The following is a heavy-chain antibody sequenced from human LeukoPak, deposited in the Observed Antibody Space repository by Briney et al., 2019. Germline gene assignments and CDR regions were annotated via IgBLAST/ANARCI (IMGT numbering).Heavy chain of an antibody. CDR3: AKGGVQWLALYFDY. Sequence: PGGSLRLSCAASGFTFSSYGMHWVRQAPGKGLEWVAFIRYDGSNKYYADSVKGRFTISRDNSKNTVYLQMNSPRAEDTAVYYCAKGGVQWLALYFDYWGQGTLVTVSS. D-gene: IGHD6-19*01. V-gene: IGHV3-30*02. CDR2: IRYDGSNK. J-gene: IGHJ4*02. CDR1: GFTFSSYG.